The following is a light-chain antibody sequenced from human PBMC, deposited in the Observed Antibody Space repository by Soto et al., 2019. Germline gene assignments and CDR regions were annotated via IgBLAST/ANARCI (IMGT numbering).Light chain of an antibody. V-gene: IGKV3-20*01. Sequence: EIVMTQPPATPSVSPGERATLSCRASQIIGSNLSWYQQKPGQAPRLLIYGASSRATGIPDRFSGSGSGTDFTLTISRLEPEDFAVYYCQQYGSSGTFGQGTKVDIK. CDR3: QQYGSSGT. CDR2: GAS. CDR1: QIIGSN. J-gene: IGKJ1*01.